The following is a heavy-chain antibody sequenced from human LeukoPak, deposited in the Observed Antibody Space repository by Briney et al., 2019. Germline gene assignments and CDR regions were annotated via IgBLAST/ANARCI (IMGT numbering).Heavy chain of an antibody. CDR1: GHPITSGYY. Sequence: SETLSLTCTVSGHPITSGYYWGWIRQPPGKALEWIGSMSYSGTTNYNPSLKSRVSISLDMSKNQFSLKLSSVTAADTAVYYCARMNPYADYDYLDYWGQGTLVTVSS. D-gene: IGHD4-17*01. CDR3: ARMNPYADYDYLDY. V-gene: IGHV4-38-2*02. J-gene: IGHJ4*02. CDR2: MSYSGTT.